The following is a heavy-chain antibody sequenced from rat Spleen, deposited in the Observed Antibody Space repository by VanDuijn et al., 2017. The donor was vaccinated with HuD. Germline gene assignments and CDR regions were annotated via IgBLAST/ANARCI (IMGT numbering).Heavy chain of an antibody. D-gene: IGHD1-11*01. Sequence: EVQLVESGGGLVQPGRSLKLSCAASGFTFSDYYMAWVRQAPKKGLEWVASISYEGSSTYYGDSVKGRFTISRDNAKNTLYLQMNSLRSEDTATYYCTRPTEGIAWFVYWGQGTLVTVSS. V-gene: IGHV5-22*01. CDR3: TRPTEGIAWFVY. CDR2: ISYEGSST. CDR1: GFTFSDYY. J-gene: IGHJ3*01.